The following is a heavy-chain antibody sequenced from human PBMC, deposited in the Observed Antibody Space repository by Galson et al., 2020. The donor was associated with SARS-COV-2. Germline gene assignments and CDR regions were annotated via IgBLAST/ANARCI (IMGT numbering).Heavy chain of an antibody. J-gene: IGHJ5*02. Sequence: ASETLSLTCTVSGDSISSYYWSWIRQPAGKGLEWIGRVYSSGTTNYNPSLKSRITMSVDTSKNQVSLKLTSVTAADTAVYYCERVVDPRYNWFDAWGKGTLVTVSS. V-gene: IGHV4-4*07. CDR2: VYSSGTT. D-gene: IGHD2-15*01. CDR3: ERVVDPRYNWFDA. CDR1: GDSISSYY.